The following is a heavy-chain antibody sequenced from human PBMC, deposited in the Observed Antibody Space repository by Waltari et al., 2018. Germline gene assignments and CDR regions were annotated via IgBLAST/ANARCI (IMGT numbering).Heavy chain of an antibody. Sequence: QAQLVESGGGAVQPGRSLRLSCAASGFSFNSFALHWVRQAPGKGPEGLAVISYDGSKKFYAESVKGRFTISRDNSKNVVYLQVDSLRPEDTAVYYCARDGYSGHLDPWGQGTLVTVSS. CDR3: ARDGYSGHLDP. J-gene: IGHJ5*02. D-gene: IGHD5-12*01. CDR1: GFSFNSFA. CDR2: ISYDGSKK. V-gene: IGHV3-30*07.